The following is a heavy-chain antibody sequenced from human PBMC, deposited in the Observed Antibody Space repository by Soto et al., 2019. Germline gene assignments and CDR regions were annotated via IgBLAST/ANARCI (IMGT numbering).Heavy chain of an antibody. Sequence: GGSLRLSCAASGFTFSSYGMHWVRQAPGKGLEWVAVIWYDGSNKYYGDSVKGRFTISKNNSKKALYLKMTSLRAEDTAVYYCARVRLPIDFWSGYYPQRDYYYMDVWGKGTTVTVSS. CDR2: IWYDGSNK. D-gene: IGHD3-3*01. CDR1: GFTFSSYG. J-gene: IGHJ6*03. CDR3: ARVRLPIDFWSGYYPQRDYYYMDV. V-gene: IGHV3-33*01.